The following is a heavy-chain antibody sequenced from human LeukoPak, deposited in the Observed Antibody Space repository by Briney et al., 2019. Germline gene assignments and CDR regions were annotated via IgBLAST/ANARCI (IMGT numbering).Heavy chain of an antibody. J-gene: IGHJ4*02. CDR1: GFTFSSYA. Sequence: GGSLRLSCAASGFTFSSYAMSWVRQAPGKGLEWVSAISGSGGSTYYADSVKGRFTISRDNSKNTLYLQMNSLRTEDTAVYYCAKWPRDIVVVPAANFDYWGQGTLVTVSS. CDR2: ISGSGGST. CDR3: AKWPRDIVVVPAANFDY. V-gene: IGHV3-23*01. D-gene: IGHD2-2*01.